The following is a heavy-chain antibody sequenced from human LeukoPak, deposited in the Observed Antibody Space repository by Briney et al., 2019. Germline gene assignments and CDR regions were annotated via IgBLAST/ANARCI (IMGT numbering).Heavy chain of an antibody. CDR1: GFSFSSTW. V-gene: IGHV3-74*01. CDR3: ARDGIAVAGTGAFDI. J-gene: IGHJ3*02. CDR2: INSDGTT. D-gene: IGHD6-19*01. Sequence: GGSLRLSCAASGFSFSSTWMHWVRQAPGEGLVWVSRINSDGTTTYADSVKGRFTISRDNAKNTLYLQMNSLRVEDTAVYYCARDGIAVAGTGAFDIWGQGTMVTVSS.